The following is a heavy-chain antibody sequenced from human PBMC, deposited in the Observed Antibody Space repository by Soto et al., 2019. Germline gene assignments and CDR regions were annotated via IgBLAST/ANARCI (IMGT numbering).Heavy chain of an antibody. CDR3: AKGLYSYTIDY. D-gene: IGHD5-18*01. CDR1: GFTFSSYA. Sequence: PGGSLRLSCAASGFTFSSYAMHWVRQAPGKGLEWVAVISYDGVHKYYADSVKGRFTISRDNSKNTLYLQMNSLRGDDTAVYYCAKGLYSYTIDYWGLGTLVTVSS. J-gene: IGHJ4*02. V-gene: IGHV3-30-3*01. CDR2: ISYDGVHK.